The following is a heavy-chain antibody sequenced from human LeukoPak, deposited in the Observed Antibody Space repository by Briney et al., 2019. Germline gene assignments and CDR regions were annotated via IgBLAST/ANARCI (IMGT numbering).Heavy chain of an antibody. CDR2: IWYDGSNK. D-gene: IGHD2-2*01. V-gene: IGHV3-33*01. J-gene: IGHJ4*02. CDR1: GFTFSSYG. Sequence: GRSLRLSCAASGFTFSSYGMHWVRQAPGKGLEWVAVIWYDGSNKYYADSVKGRFTISRDNSKNTLYLQMNSLRAEDTAVYYCARTQLLIDYFDYWGQGTLVTVSS. CDR3: ARTQLLIDYFDY.